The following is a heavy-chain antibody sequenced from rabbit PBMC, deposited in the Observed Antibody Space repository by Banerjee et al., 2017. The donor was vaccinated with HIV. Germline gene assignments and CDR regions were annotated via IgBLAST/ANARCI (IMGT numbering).Heavy chain of an antibody. CDR2: IYAGGGTT. J-gene: IGHJ4*01. V-gene: IGHV1S40*01. D-gene: IGHD4-1*01. CDR3: ARDLAGVIGWNFNL. Sequence: QSLEESGGDLVKPGASLTLTCTASGSDISSYTMGWVRQAPGKGLEWIACIYAGGGTTYYASWAKGRFTISKTSSTTVTLQMTSLTAADTATYFCARDLAGVIGWNFNLWGQGTLVTVS. CDR1: GSDISSYT.